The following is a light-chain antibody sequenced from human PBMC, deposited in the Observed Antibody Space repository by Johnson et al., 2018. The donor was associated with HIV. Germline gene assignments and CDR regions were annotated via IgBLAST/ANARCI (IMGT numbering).Light chain of an antibody. CDR2: DNN. CDR3: GTWDSSLSAYV. J-gene: IGLJ1*01. V-gene: IGLV1-51*01. CDR1: SSNIGNNY. Sequence: QSVLTQSPSVSAAPGQKVTISCSGSSSNIGNNYVSWYQQLPGTAPKLLIYDNNKRPSAIPDRFSGSKSDTSATLGITGLPTGDEADYYCGTWDSSLSAYVFGTGTKVTVL.